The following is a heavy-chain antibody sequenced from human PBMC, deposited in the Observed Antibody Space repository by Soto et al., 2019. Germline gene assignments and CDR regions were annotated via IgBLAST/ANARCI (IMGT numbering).Heavy chain of an antibody. V-gene: IGHV3-74*01. D-gene: IGHD3-3*01. CDR3: ARVAPTTDDFWNYNWFDP. Sequence: PGGSLRLSCVASGFTFSSYWMHWVRQAPGKGLVWVSRINSDGSSTSYADSVKGRFTISRDNAKNTLYLQMNSLRAEDTAVYYCARVAPTTDDFWNYNWFDPWGQGTLVTVSS. CDR1: GFTFSSYW. CDR2: INSDGSST. J-gene: IGHJ5*02.